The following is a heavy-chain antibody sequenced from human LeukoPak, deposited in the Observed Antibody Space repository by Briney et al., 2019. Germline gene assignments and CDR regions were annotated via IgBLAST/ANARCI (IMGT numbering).Heavy chain of an antibody. CDR2: IYTSGST. CDR3: AREMATIEGDYFDY. V-gene: IGHV4-61*02. J-gene: IGHJ4*02. D-gene: IGHD5-24*01. Sequence: KTSQTLSLTXTVSGGSISSGSYYWSWIRQPAGKGLEWIRRIYTSGSTNYNPSLKSRVTISVDTSKNQFSLKLSSVTAADTAVYYCAREMATIEGDYFDYWGQGTLVTVPS. CDR1: GGSISSGSYY.